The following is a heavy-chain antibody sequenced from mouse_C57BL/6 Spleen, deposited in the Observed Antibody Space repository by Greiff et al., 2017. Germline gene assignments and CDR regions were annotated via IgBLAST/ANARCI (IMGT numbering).Heavy chain of an antibody. Sequence: EVKLMESGGGLVKPGGSLKLSCAASGFTFSDYGMHWVRQAPEKGLEWVAYISSGSSTIYYADTVKGRFTISRDNAKNTLFLQMTSLRSEYTAMYYCARNWERAYAMDYWGQGTSVTGSS. V-gene: IGHV5-17*01. J-gene: IGHJ4*01. CDR1: GFTFSDYG. D-gene: IGHD4-1*01. CDR2: ISSGSSTI. CDR3: ARNWERAYAMDY.